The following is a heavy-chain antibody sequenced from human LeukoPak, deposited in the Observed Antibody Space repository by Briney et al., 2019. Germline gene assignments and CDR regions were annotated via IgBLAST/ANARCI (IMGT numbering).Heavy chain of an antibody. V-gene: IGHV3-23*01. J-gene: IGHJ4*02. Sequence: GGSLRLSCAASGFTFSNYAMNWVRQAPGKGLEWVSSISGSGDSTYYADSVKARFTISRDNSKNTLSLQMNSLRAEDTAVYYCAKDLITIISPVDYWGQGTLVTVSS. CDR3: AKDLITIISPVDY. CDR2: ISGSGDST. CDR1: GFTFSNYA. D-gene: IGHD3-9*01.